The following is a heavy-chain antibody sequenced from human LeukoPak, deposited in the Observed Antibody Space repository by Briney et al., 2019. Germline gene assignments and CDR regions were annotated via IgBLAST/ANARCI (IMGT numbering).Heavy chain of an antibody. Sequence: GASVKVSCKVSGHTLTELAIHWVRQAPGKGLEWEGGFDPENVDMGYAQNFQGRVSVTEDTSTDTAYMQLSSLRSGDTAVYYCTREGTASTGIGPYDFWGQGTLVTVSS. D-gene: IGHD6-13*01. CDR3: TREGTASTGIGPYDF. CDR1: GHTLTELA. J-gene: IGHJ4*02. CDR2: FDPENVDM. V-gene: IGHV1-24*01.